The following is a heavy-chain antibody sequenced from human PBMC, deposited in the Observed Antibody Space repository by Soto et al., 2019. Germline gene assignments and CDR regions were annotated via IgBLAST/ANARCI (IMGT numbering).Heavy chain of an antibody. D-gene: IGHD3-10*01. J-gene: IGHJ4*02. V-gene: IGHV1-46*03. Sequence: ASVKVSCKSSGYLFTSYYIHWVRQAPGQGLEWMGIINPSGGNTNYTQKFQGRVTMTRDTSTSTVYMELSSLRSEDTAVYYCARDYIGVDYGGQGTLVTVSS. CDR1: GYLFTSYY. CDR2: INPSGGNT. CDR3: ARDYIGVDY.